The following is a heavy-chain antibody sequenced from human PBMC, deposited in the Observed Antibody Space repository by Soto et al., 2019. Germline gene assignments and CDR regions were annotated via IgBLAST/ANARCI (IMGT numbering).Heavy chain of an antibody. J-gene: IGHJ4*02. D-gene: IGHD3-3*01. CDR2: ISYDGSNK. Sequence: QVQLVESGGGVVQPGRSLRLSCAASGFTFSSSAMHWVRQAPGKGLEWVAVISYDGSNKYYADSVKGRFTISRDNSKNTLYRQRNSRRAEDTAVYYCARDKRDLRFWEWSYYFDYWGQGTLVTVSS. V-gene: IGHV3-30-3*01. CDR3: ARDKRDLRFWEWSYYFDY. CDR1: GFTFSSSA.